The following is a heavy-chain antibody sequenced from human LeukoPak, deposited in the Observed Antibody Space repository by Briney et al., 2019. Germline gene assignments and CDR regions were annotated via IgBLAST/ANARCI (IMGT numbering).Heavy chain of an antibody. Sequence: RSGGSLRLSCAASGFTFSSYEMNWVRQAPGKGLEWVAFIWHDGSNTYYADSVKGRCTISRDNSKDTVYLEMNSLRAEDAAVYYGARDGTGTTLVRGVMGKFDYWGQGTLVTVSS. CDR2: IWHDGSNT. CDR1: GFTFSSYE. J-gene: IGHJ4*02. D-gene: IGHD3-10*01. CDR3: ARDGTGTTLVRGVMGKFDY. V-gene: IGHV3-33*08.